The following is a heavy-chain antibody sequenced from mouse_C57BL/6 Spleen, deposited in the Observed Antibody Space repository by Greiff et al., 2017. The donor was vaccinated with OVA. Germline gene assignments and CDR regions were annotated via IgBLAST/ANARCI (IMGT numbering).Heavy chain of an antibody. D-gene: IGHD1-1*01. CDR1: GYTFTDYE. CDR2: IDPETGGT. V-gene: IGHV1-15*01. Sequence: VQLQQSGAELVRPGASVTLSCKASGYTFTDYEMHWVKQTPVHGLEWIGAIDPETGGTAYNQKFKGKAILTADKSSSTAYMELRILTSEDSAVYYCTRRYYCSSLAWFAYWGQGTLVTVSA. J-gene: IGHJ3*01. CDR3: TRRYYCSSLAWFAY.